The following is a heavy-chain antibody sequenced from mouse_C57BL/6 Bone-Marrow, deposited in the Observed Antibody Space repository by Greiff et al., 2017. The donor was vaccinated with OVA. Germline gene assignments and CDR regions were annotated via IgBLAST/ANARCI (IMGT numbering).Heavy chain of an antibody. D-gene: IGHD1-1*01. CDR1: GYSFTGYY. J-gene: IGHJ3*01. CDR2: INPSTGGT. V-gene: IGHV1-42*01. CDR3: ARLLLRSWFAY. Sequence: VQLQQSGPELVKPGASVKISCKASGYSFTGYYMNWVKQSPEKSLEWIGEINPSTGGTTYNQKFKAKATLTVDKSSSTAYMQLKSLTSEDSAVYDCARLLLRSWFAYWGQGTLVTVSA.